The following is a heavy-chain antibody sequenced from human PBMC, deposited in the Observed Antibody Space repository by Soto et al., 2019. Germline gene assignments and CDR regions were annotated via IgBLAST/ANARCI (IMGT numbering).Heavy chain of an antibody. CDR1: GGSFSGYD. Sequence: SETPXLTCAVYGGSFSGYDWSWIRQPPGKGLEWIGEINHSGSTNYNPSLKSRVTISVDTSKNQFSLKLSSVTAADTAVYYCARSRGSWYQPLRHPFDPWGQGTLVTVSS. J-gene: IGHJ5*02. CDR3: ARSRGSWYQPLRHPFDP. CDR2: INHSGST. V-gene: IGHV4-34*01. D-gene: IGHD2-2*01.